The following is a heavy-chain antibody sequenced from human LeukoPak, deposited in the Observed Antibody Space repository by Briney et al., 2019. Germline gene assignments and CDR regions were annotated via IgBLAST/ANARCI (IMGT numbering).Heavy chain of an antibody. CDR2: INPDNGGT. D-gene: IGHD6-19*01. CDR1: GYTFTGYY. Sequence: ASVKVSCKASGYTFTGYYMHWVRQAPGQGLEWMGWINPDNGGTNYAQKFQGRVTMTRDASISTAYMELSRLRSDDTAVYCCARGFLYSSSDYWGQGTLVTVSS. J-gene: IGHJ4*02. CDR3: ARGFLYSSSDY. V-gene: IGHV1-2*02.